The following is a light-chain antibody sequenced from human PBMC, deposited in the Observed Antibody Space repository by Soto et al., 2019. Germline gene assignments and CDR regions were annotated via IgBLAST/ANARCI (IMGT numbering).Light chain of an antibody. CDR1: SNNY. Sequence: QSVLTQPPSASGSLGQSVTISCTGFSNNYVSWYQQHPDKAPKLMIYEVTKRPSGVPDRFSGSKSGDTASLTVSGLQAEDEADYYCNSYAGNNNILFGGGTKDTVL. J-gene: IGLJ2*01. V-gene: IGLV2-8*01. CDR3: NSYAGNNNIL. CDR2: EVT.